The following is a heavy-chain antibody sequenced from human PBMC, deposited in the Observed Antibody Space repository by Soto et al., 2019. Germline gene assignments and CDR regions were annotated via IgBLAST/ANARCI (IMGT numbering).Heavy chain of an antibody. J-gene: IGHJ6*04. CDR3: ARIYRPGQGVGWLFYYYYYYGMDV. D-gene: IGHD3-3*01. V-gene: IGHV3-53*01. Sequence: GGSLRLSCAASGFTVSSNYMSWVRQAPGKGLAWVSVIYSGGSTYYADSVKGRFTISRDNSKNTLYLQMNSLRAEDTAVYYCARIYRPGQGVGWLFYYYYYYGMDVWGNGTKLTVSS. CDR2: IYSGGST. CDR1: GFTVSSNY.